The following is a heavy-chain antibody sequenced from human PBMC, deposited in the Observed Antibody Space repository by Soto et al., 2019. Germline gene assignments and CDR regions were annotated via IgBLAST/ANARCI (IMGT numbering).Heavy chain of an antibody. CDR3: ARDQPRSYYYYGMDV. V-gene: IGHV1-46*01. CDR2: INPSGGST. CDR1: GYTFTSYY. Sequence: ASVKVSCKASGYTFTSYYMHWVRQAPGQGLEWMGIINPSGGSTSYAQKFQGRVTMTRDTSTSTVYMELSSLRSEDTAVYYCARDQPRSYYYYGMDVWGQGTTVTVSS. J-gene: IGHJ6*02.